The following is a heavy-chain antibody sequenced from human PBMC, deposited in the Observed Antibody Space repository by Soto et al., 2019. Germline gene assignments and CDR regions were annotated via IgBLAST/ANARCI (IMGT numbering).Heavy chain of an antibody. J-gene: IGHJ6*02. D-gene: IGHD2-21*02. V-gene: IGHV3-15*01. Sequence: GGSLRLSCAASGFTFSNAWMSWVRQAPGKGLEWVGRIKSKTDGGTTDYAAPVKGRFTISRDDSKNTLYLQMNSLKTEDTAVYYCTTSQTIRGVVVTANYYYYGMDVWGQGTTFTVPS. CDR3: TTSQTIRGVVVTANYYYYGMDV. CDR1: GFTFSNAW. CDR2: IKSKTDGGTT.